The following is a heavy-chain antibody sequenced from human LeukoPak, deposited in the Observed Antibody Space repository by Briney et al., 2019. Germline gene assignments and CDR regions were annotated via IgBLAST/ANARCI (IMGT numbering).Heavy chain of an antibody. V-gene: IGHV4-4*08. CDR2: IYISGST. CDR1: GGSISSYY. D-gene: IGHD3-10*01. J-gene: IGHJ4*02. Sequence: SETLSLTCTVSGGSISSYYWSRIRQPPGKGLEWIGRIYISGSTNYNPSLKSRVTISVDTSKNQFSLKLTSVTAADTAVYYCARDHMLRGVDYWGQGTLVTVSS. CDR3: ARDHMLRGVDY.